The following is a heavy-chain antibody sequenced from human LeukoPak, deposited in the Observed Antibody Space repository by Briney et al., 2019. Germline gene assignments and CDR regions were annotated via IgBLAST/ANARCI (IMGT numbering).Heavy chain of an antibody. CDR1: GYSFTTNW. CDR3: ARRSAAGTRGDNWFDP. D-gene: IGHD6-13*01. J-gene: IGHJ5*02. Sequence: PGESLKISCKGSGYSFTTNWIAWVRQMPGKGLEWMGIIYPGDSDTRYSPSFQGQVTISADKSISTAYLQWSSLKASDTAMYYCARRSAAGTRGDNWFDPWGQGTLVTVSS. V-gene: IGHV5-51*01. CDR2: IYPGDSDT.